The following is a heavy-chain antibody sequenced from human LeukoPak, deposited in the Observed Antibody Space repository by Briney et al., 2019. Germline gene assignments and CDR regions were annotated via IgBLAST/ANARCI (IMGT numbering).Heavy chain of an antibody. CDR2: IWHDGSSQ. J-gene: IGHJ5*01. D-gene: IGHD4-11*01. CDR1: GFTFDHYG. V-gene: IGHV3-33*06. Sequence: GRSLRLSCVASGFTFDHYGMHWVRQAPGKGLEWVAVIWHDGSSQYYADSVKGRFTISRDNSMNTLYLKMNGLRAEDTAVYYCAKDAQRGFDYSNSLESWGQGTLVTVSS. CDR3: AKDAQRGFDYSNSLES.